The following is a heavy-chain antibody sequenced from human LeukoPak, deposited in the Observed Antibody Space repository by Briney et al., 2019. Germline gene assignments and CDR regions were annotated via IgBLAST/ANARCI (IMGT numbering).Heavy chain of an antibody. CDR2: ISGGGDNT. CDR3: AKDRTYYDFWSGQGGFDY. Sequence: GGSLRLSCAASGFTFSSYSMNWVRQAPGRGLEWVSAISGGGDNTYYADSMKGRFTISRDNSKNTLYLQMNSLRAEDTAVYYCAKDRTYYDFWSGQGGFDYWGQGTLVTVSS. D-gene: IGHD3-3*01. V-gene: IGHV3-23*01. J-gene: IGHJ4*02. CDR1: GFTFSSYS.